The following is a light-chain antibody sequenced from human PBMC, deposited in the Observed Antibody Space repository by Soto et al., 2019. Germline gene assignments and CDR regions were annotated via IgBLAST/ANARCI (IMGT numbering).Light chain of an antibody. CDR1: QSVSNY. J-gene: IGKJ3*01. Sequence: EIVLTQSPATLSLSPGERATLSCRASQSVSNYLAWYQQKPGQAPRLLIYGASNRATGIPARFSGSGSRTDFTITISSLEPEDFAVYYCQQRSNRPFTFGPGTKVDIK. CDR2: GAS. CDR3: QQRSNRPFT. V-gene: IGKV3-11*01.